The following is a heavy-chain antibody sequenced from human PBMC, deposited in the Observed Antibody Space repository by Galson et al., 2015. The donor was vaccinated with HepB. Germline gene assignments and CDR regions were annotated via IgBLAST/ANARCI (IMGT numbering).Heavy chain of an antibody. CDR3: AKNLAVADSEYFQH. CDR2: ISSSSGGST. Sequence: SGFTFSDYYMSWIRQAPGKGLEWVSYISSSSGGSTDYADSVKGRFTISRDNSKNTLYMQMNSLGAEDTAVYYCAKNLAVADSEYFQHWGQGTLVTVSS. CDR1: GFTFSDYY. V-gene: IGHV3-11*03. J-gene: IGHJ1*01. D-gene: IGHD6-19*01.